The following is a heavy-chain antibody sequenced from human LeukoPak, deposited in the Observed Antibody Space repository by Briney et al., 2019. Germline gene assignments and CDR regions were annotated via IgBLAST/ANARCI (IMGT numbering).Heavy chain of an antibody. CDR1: GGSFSGYY. V-gene: IGHV4-34*01. D-gene: IGHD3-10*01. CDR2: INHSGST. J-gene: IGHJ6*03. Sequence: SETLSLTCAVYGGSFSGYYWSWIRQPPGKGLEWIGEINHSGSTNYNPSLKSRVTISVDTSKNQFSLKLSSVTAADTAVYYCARGRGGTMVRRWDYYYMDVWGKGTTVTVSS. CDR3: ARGRGGTMVRRWDYYYMDV.